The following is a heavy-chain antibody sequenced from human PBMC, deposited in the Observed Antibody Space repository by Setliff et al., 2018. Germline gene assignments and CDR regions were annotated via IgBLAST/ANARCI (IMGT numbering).Heavy chain of an antibody. CDR1: GSPFNTYD. CDR2: IDLYNAGT. D-gene: IGHD6-6*01. CDR3: AMSSWPGRPKDIAL. V-gene: IGHV1-18*01. Sequence: ASVKVSCKASGSPFNTYDIKWVRQAPGQGLEWLGRIDLYNAGTTYAEKMETKVTMTVDTSSNIGYMELRSLTSDDTGPYFCAMSSWPGRPKDIALWGQGTEVTVTS. J-gene: IGHJ3*01.